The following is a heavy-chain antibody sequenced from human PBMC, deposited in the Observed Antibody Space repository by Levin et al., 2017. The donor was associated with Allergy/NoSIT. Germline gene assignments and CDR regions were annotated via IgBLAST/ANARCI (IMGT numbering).Heavy chain of an antibody. J-gene: IGHJ4*02. D-gene: IGHD4-17*01. CDR3: AKESVRYYFDY. V-gene: IGHV3-23*01. Sequence: GASVKVSCAASGFTFSSYAMSWVRQAPGKGLEWVSAISGSGGSTYYADSVKGRFTISRDNSKNTLYLQMNSLRAEDTAVYYCAKESVRYYFDYWGQGTLVTVSS. CDR1: GFTFSSYA. CDR2: ISGSGGST.